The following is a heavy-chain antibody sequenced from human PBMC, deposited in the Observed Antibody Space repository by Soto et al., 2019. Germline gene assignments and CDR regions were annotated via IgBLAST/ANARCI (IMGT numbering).Heavy chain of an antibody. CDR1: GYTFTSYG. D-gene: IGHD3-3*01. CDR3: ALYFCSRYHLSF. Sequence: ASVKVSCKASGYTFTSYGISWVRQAPGQGLEWMGWISAYYGNTNYAQKLQGRVTMTTDTSTSTAYMELRSLRSDDTAVYYCALYFCSRYHLSFWGQGTLVPVSS. J-gene: IGHJ4*02. V-gene: IGHV1-18*01. CDR2: ISAYYGNT.